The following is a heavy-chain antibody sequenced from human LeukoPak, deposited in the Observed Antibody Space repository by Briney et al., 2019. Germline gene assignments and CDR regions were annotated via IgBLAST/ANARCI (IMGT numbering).Heavy chain of an antibody. V-gene: IGHV3-7*01. D-gene: IGHD6-19*01. CDR2: IKQEGSDK. CDR3: ARGAYSSGWAYFDH. Sequence: GGSLRLSCAASGFTFSSYWMSWVRQAPGKGLEWVAHIKQEGSDKYYVDSVKGRFTVSRDNAKNSLYLHMDSLRAEDTAVYYCARGAYSSGWAYFDHWGQGTLVTVSS. CDR1: GFTFSSYW. J-gene: IGHJ4*02.